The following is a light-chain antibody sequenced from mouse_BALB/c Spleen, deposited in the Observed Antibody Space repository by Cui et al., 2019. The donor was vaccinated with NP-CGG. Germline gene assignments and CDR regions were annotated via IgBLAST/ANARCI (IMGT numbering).Light chain of an antibody. J-gene: IGLJ1*01. V-gene: IGLV1*01. Sequence: QALVTQESALTTSPGKTVTLTCRSSTGAVTTSNYANWVQEKPDHLFTGLIGGTNNRAPGVPPRFSGSLIGDKAALTITGAQTEDEAIYFCALWYSNHWVFGGGTKLTVL. CDR2: GTN. CDR1: TGAVTTSNY. CDR3: ALWYSNHWV.